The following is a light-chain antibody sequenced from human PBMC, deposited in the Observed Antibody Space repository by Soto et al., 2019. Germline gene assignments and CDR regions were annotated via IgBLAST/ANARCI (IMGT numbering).Light chain of an antibody. J-gene: IGLJ2*01. CDR3: ASWDDSLNAVV. CDR2: TNN. Sequence: QSVLTQPPSASGTPGQRVTISCSGSSSNIGSNNVNWYQQLPGTAPKLLMYTNNQRPSGVPDRFSGSKSGTSASLAISGLQSEDDADYHCASWDDSLNAVVFGGGTKLTVL. V-gene: IGLV1-44*01. CDR1: SSNIGSNN.